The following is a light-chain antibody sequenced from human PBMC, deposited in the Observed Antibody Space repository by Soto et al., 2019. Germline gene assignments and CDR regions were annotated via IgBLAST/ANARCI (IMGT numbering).Light chain of an antibody. V-gene: IGLV2-8*01. Sequence: QSALTQPPSASGSPGQSVTISCTGTSSDVGGYNYVSWYQQHPGKAPKLMIYEVSKRPSGVPDRFSGSKSGNTASLTVSGLQAEDEADYYCSSYAGSKNWGVFGTGTKLTGL. CDR3: SSYAGSKNWGV. CDR1: SSDVGGYNY. CDR2: EVS. J-gene: IGLJ1*01.